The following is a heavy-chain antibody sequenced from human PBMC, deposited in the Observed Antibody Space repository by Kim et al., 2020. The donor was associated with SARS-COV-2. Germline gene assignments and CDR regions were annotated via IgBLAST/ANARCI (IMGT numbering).Heavy chain of an antibody. CDR2: ISGSGGST. V-gene: IGHV3-23*01. CDR3: AKVSEKWLLLPNFDY. CDR1: GFTFSSYA. D-gene: IGHD3-22*01. Sequence: GGSLRLSCAASGFTFSSYAMSWVRQAPGKGLEWVSAISGSGGSTYYADSVKGRFTISRDNSKNTLYLQMNSLRAEDTAVYYCAKVSEKWLLLPNFDYWGQGTLVTVSS. J-gene: IGHJ4*02.